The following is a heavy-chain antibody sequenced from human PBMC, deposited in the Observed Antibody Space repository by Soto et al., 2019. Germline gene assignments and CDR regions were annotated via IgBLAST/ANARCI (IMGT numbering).Heavy chain of an antibody. CDR2: IYYTGNT. V-gene: IGHV4-59*13. J-gene: IGHJ5*02. CDR1: AGSPSTYY. CDR3: ASDNILKFHNWFDP. Sequence: SQKLSLTYTVTAGSPSTYYQRWIRQPPGKGMEWIGHIYYTGNTNYNPSLKSRVTISVDTSTNRFSLRLRSVSAADKCVYYCASDNILKFHNWFDPWGQGTLVTVSS.